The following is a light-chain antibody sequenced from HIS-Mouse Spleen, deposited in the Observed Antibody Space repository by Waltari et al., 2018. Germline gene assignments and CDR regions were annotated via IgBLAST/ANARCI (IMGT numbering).Light chain of an antibody. J-gene: IGLJ2*01. CDR1: SSDVGGYNY. CDR2: EVS. V-gene: IGLV2-8*01. Sequence: QSALTQPPSASGSPGPSVTISCTVTSSDVGGYNYVSWYQQHPGKAPKLMIYEVSKRPSGVPDRLSGSKSGNTASLTVSGLQAEDEADYYCSSYAGSNNFVVFGGGTKLTVL. CDR3: SSYAGSNNFVV.